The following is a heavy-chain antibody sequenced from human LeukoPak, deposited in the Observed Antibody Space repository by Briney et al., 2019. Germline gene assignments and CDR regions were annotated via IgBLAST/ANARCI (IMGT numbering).Heavy chain of an antibody. CDR2: INSDGSST. V-gene: IGHV3-74*01. D-gene: IGHD3-3*02. CDR3: ARVQFWSGSYFDY. CDR1: GFTFSSYW. J-gene: IGHJ4*02. Sequence: GGSLRLSCAASGFTFSSYWMYWVRQAPGKGLVWVSRINSDGSSTSYADSVKGRFTISRDNAKNTLYLQMNSLRAEDTAVYYCARVQFWSGSYFDYWGQGTLVTVSS.